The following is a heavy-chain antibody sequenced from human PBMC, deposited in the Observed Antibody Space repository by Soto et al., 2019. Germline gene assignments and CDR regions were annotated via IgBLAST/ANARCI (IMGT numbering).Heavy chain of an antibody. CDR3: ARVEVAGGRCFDH. J-gene: IGHJ4*02. CDR1: GFTFRNYW. Sequence: EVQLVESGGGLVQPGGSLRLSCAASGFTFRNYWMHWVRQAPGEGLVWVSRINDGGGSTNYADSVQGRFTTSRDNAANTLYLQMNNLRAEDTAVYYCARVEVAGGRCFDHWGQGALVTVSS. CDR2: INDGGGST. D-gene: IGHD6-19*01. V-gene: IGHV3-74*01.